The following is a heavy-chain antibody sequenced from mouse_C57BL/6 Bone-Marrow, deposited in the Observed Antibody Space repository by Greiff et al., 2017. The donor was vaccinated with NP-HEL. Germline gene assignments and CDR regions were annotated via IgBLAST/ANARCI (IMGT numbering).Heavy chain of an antibody. V-gene: IGHV14-4*01. CDR3: TPHYYGSSLDY. CDR2: IDPENGDT. J-gene: IGHJ2*01. Sequence: VQLQQSGAELVRPGASVKLSCTASGFNIKDDYMHWVKQRPEQGLEWIGWIDPENGDTEYASKFQGQATITADTSSNTAYLQLSSLTSEDTAVYYCTPHYYGSSLDYWGQGTTLTVSS. D-gene: IGHD1-1*01. CDR1: GFNIKDDY.